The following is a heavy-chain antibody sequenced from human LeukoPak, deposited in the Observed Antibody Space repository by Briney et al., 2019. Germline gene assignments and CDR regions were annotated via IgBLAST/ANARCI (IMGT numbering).Heavy chain of an antibody. CDR1: GGSISSGGYY. CDR2: IYHSGST. D-gene: IGHD3-16*02. V-gene: IGHV4-30-2*01. J-gene: IGHJ4*02. CDR3: ARLDTFGGVIGPTETQY. Sequence: SETLSLTCTVSGGSISSGGYYWSWIRQPPGKGLEWIGYIYHSGSTYYNPSLKSRVTISVDRSKNQFSLKLSSVTAADTAVYYCARLDTFGGVIGPTETQYWGQGTLVTVSS.